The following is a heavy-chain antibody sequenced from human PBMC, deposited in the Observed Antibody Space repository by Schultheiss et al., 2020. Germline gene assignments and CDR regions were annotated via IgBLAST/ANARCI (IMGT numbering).Heavy chain of an antibody. V-gene: IGHV3-64*04. J-gene: IGHJ3*02. CDR2: ISSNGGST. CDR1: GFTFSTYG. CDR3: AKDYSSSWYLVRDAFDI. Sequence: GGSLRLSCAASGFTFSTYGMHWVRQAPGKGLEYVSAISSNGGSTYYADSVKGRFTISRDNSKNTLYLQMNSLRAEDTAVYYCAKDYSSSWYLVRDAFDIWGQGTMVTVSS. D-gene: IGHD6-13*01.